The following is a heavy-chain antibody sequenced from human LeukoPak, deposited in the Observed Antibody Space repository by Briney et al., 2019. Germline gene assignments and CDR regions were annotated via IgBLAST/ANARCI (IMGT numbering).Heavy chain of an antibody. CDR2: ISYDGSNK. CDR1: GFTFSSYA. V-gene: IGHV3-30-3*01. D-gene: IGHD3-22*01. J-gene: IGHJ4*02. Sequence: GGSLRLSCAASGFTFSSYAMHWVRQAPGKGLEWVAVISYDGSNKYYADSVKGRFTISRDNSKNTLYLQMNSLRAEDTAVYYCARVYYYDSSGYREKDYYFDYWGQGTLVTVSS. CDR3: ARVYYYDSSGYREKDYYFDY.